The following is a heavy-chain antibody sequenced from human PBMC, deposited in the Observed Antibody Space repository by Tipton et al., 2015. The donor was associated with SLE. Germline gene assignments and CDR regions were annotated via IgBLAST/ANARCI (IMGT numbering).Heavy chain of an antibody. Sequence: SLRLSCAASGFTFDDYGMSWVRQAPGKGLEWVSGINWNGGSTGYADSVRGRFTIFRDNAKNSLYLQMNSLRAEDTALYYCARERGRNCSSTRCYAFDYWGQGTLFTVSS. CDR1: GFTFDDYG. J-gene: IGHJ4*02. D-gene: IGHD2-2*01. CDR2: INWNGGST. V-gene: IGHV3-20*04. CDR3: ARERGRNCSSTRCYAFDY.